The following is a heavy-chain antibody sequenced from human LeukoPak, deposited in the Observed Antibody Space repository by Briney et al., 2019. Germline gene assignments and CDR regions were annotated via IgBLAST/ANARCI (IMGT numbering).Heavy chain of an antibody. CDR3: ARGYIYGYHY. CDR2: ISGNGGST. J-gene: IGHJ4*02. Sequence: GGSLRLSCAASRFAFSTYAMSWVRQAPRKGLEWVSAISGNGGSTYYADSVKGRFTITRDNSKNTLFLQMNSLRAEDTAVYYCARGYIYGYHYWGQGTLVTVSS. D-gene: IGHD5-18*01. V-gene: IGHV3-23*01. CDR1: RFAFSTYA.